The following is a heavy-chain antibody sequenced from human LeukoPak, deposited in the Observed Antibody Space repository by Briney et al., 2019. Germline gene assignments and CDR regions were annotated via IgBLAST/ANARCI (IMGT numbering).Heavy chain of an antibody. V-gene: IGHV1-2*02. CDR1: GYTFTSYY. Sequence: ASVKVSCKASGYTFTSYYMHWVRQAPGQGLEWMGWINPNSGGTNYAQKFQGRVTMTRDTSISTAYMELSRLRSDDTAVYYCAIGRDLFSEYFQHWGQGTLVTVSS. J-gene: IGHJ1*01. D-gene: IGHD2-21*01. CDR3: AIGRDLFSEYFQH. CDR2: INPNSGGT.